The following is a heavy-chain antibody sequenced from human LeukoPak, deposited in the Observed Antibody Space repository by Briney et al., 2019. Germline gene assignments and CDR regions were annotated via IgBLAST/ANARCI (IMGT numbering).Heavy chain of an antibody. J-gene: IGHJ4*02. D-gene: IGHD3-10*01. CDR3: ARGGTMVRGVIDY. CDR1: GGSISSGGYS. CDR2: IYHSGST. Sequence: SETLSLTCTVSGGSISSGGYSWSWIRQPPGKGLEWIGYIYHSGSTYYNPSLKSRVTISVDRSKNQFSLKLSSVTAADTAVYYCARGGTMVRGVIDYWGQGTLVTVSS. V-gene: IGHV4-30-2*01.